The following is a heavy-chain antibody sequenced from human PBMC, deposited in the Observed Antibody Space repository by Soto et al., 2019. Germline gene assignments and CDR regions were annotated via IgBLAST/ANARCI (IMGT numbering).Heavy chain of an antibody. D-gene: IGHD6-13*01. CDR2: IYYSGST. V-gene: IGHV4-39*01. CDR3: ASAAARLYYYYGMDV. CDR1: GGSISSSSYY. Sequence: QLQLQESGPGLVKPSETLSLTCTVSGGSISSSSYYWGWIRQPPGKGLAWIGSIYYSGSTYYNPSLKSRVTISVDTSKNQFSLKLSSVTAADTAVYYCASAAARLYYYYGMDVWGQGTTVTVSS. J-gene: IGHJ6*02.